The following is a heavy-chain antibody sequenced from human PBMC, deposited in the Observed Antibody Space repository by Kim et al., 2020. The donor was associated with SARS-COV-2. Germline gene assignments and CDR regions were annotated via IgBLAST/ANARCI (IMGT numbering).Heavy chain of an antibody. V-gene: IGHV4-31*02. J-gene: IGHJ6*02. CDR3: ARALPAAIRYYYYGMDV. Sequence: LKSRVTISVDTSKNQFSLKLSSVTAADTAVYYCARALPAAIRYYYYGMDVWGQGTTVTVSS. D-gene: IGHD2-2*02.